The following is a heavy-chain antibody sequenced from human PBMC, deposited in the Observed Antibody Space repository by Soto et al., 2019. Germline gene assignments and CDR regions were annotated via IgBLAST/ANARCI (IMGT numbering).Heavy chain of an antibody. V-gene: IGHV1-2*02. CDR1: GYTFTGHI. J-gene: IGHJ5*02. Sequence: QVQLVQSGAELKKPGASVKVSCKTSGYTFTGHIIHWLRQAPGQGLEWLGWINPKSGDKLYAQKFQGRVTMTRDTSISAVYMDLTRLTTDDTAIYYCARDLFPAEKKWIATYNYFDPWGQGTLVTVSS. CDR2: INPKSGDK. CDR3: ARDLFPAEKKWIATYNYFDP. D-gene: IGHD2-21*01.